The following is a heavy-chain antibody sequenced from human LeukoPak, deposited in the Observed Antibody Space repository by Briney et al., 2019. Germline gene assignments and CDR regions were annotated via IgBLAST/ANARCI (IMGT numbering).Heavy chain of an antibody. V-gene: IGHV3-7*04. CDR1: GFTFSSYW. J-gene: IGHJ4*02. CDR3: ARDRPGSIPVVNSRGDY. Sequence: PGGSLRLSCAASGFTFSSYWMSWVRQAPGKGLEWVANIREDGGEKYYVESVRGRFTISRDNAKNSLYLQMNSLRAEDTAVYYCARDRPGSIPVVNSRGDYWGQGTLVTVSS. CDR2: IREDGGEK. D-gene: IGHD6-19*01.